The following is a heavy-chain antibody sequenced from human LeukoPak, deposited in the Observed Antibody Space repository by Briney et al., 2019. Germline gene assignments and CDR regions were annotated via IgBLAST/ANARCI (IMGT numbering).Heavy chain of an antibody. J-gene: IGHJ4*02. Sequence: GGSLRLSCAASGFSVSNNYMSWVRQAPGKGLEWVAVISYDGSNKHYADSVKGRFTISRDNSKNTLYLQMNSLRAEDTAVYYCASESGPYSSSWIDYWGQGTLVTVSS. CDR1: GFSVSNNY. V-gene: IGHV3-30*03. D-gene: IGHD6-13*01. CDR3: ASESGPYSSSWIDY. CDR2: ISYDGSNK.